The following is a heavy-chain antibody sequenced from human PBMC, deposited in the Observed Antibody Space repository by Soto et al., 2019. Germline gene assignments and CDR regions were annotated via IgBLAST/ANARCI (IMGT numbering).Heavy chain of an antibody. V-gene: IGHV4-39*01. CDR3: ARLSDYDFWSGYYNSNNWFDP. CDR1: GGSTSSSSYY. CDR2: IYYSGST. Sequence: SETLSLTCTVSGGSTSSSSYYWGWIRQPPGKGLEWIGSIYYSGSTYYNPSLKSRVTISVDTSKNQFSLKLSSVTAADTAVYYCARLSDYDFWSGYYNSNNWFDPWGQGTLVTVS. J-gene: IGHJ5*02. D-gene: IGHD3-3*01.